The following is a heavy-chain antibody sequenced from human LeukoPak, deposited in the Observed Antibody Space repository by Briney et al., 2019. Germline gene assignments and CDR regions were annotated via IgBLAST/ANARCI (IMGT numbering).Heavy chain of an antibody. Sequence: GRSLRLSCAASGFTFSNYAMHWVRQAPGKGLEWVAVISYDGSNKYYADSVKGRFTISRDNSKNTLYLQVNSLRDEDTAVYYCAKDIESGTIGWFDPWGQGTLVTVSS. V-gene: IGHV3-30-3*01. CDR3: AKDIESGTIGWFDP. CDR1: GFTFSNYA. D-gene: IGHD1-7*01. CDR2: ISYDGSNK. J-gene: IGHJ5*02.